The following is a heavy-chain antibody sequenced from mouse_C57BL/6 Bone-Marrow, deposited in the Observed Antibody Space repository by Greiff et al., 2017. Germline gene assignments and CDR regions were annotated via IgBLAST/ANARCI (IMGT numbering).Heavy chain of an antibody. J-gene: IGHJ4*01. CDR3: ARIPITTVVGDAMDY. CDR2: IYPGDGDT. CDR1: GYAFSSSW. D-gene: IGHD1-1*01. V-gene: IGHV1-82*01. Sequence: VQLQESGPELVKPGASVKISCKASGYAFSSSWMNWVEQRPGKGLEWIGRIYPGDGDTNYNGKFKGKATLTADKSSSTAYMQLSSLTSEDSAVYFCARIPITTVVGDAMDYWGQGTSVTVSS.